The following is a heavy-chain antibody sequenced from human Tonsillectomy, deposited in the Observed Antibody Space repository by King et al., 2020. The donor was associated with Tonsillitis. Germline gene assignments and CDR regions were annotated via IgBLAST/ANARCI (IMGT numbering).Heavy chain of an antibody. V-gene: IGHV3-30*18. J-gene: IGHJ5*02. CDR1: GFTFSTYG. D-gene: IGHD2-2*02. CDR3: AKDRPYTGHA. CDR2: ISSDGNDK. Sequence: QLVQSGGGVVQPGRSLRLSCAASGFTFSTYGMHWVRQAPGKGLEWVAVISSDGNDKYYTDSVKGRFTISRDNSKSTLYLQMNSLRAEDTAVYYCAKDRPYTGHAWSQGTLVTVSS.